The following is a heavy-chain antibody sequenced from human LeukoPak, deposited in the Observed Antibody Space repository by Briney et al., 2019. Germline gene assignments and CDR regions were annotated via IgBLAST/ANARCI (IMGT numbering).Heavy chain of an antibody. V-gene: IGHV1-8*03. J-gene: IGHJ6*03. CDR1: GYTFTSYD. D-gene: IGHD6-13*01. CDR3: ARASSSWPGQYYYYMGV. Sequence: LGASVKVSCKASGYTFTSYDINWVRQATGQGLEWMGWMNPNSGNTGYAQKFQGRVTITRNTSISTAYMELSSLRSEDTAVYYCARASSSWPGQYYYYMGVWGKGTTVTVSS. CDR2: MNPNSGNT.